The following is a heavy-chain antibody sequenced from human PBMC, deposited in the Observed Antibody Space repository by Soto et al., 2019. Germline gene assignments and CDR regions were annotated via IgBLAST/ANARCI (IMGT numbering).Heavy chain of an antibody. V-gene: IGHV4-30-4*01. CDR2: IYYSGST. Sequence: QVQLQESGPGLVKPSQTLSLTCTVSGGSISSGDYYWSWIRQPPGKGLEWLGYIYYSGSTYYNPSLKSRVTISVDTSNNQFSLKVSSVTAADTAVYYCARGGRMVVRWYVDLWGRGTLVTVSS. CDR1: GGSISSGDYY. J-gene: IGHJ2*01. CDR3: ARGGRMVVRWYVDL. D-gene: IGHD6-6*01.